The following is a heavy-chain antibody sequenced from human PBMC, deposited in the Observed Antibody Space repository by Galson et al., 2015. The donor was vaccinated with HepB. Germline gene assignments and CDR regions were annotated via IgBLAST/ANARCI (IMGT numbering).Heavy chain of an antibody. J-gene: IGHJ5*02. D-gene: IGHD1-26*01. CDR2: INPSGGST. Sequence: SVKVSCKASGYTFTSYYMHWVRQAPGQGLEWMGIINPSGGSTSYAQKFQGRVTMTRDTSTSTVYMELSSLRSEDTAVYYCARPSLKWEPRGWFDPWGQGTLVTVSS. CDR1: GYTFTSYY. CDR3: ARPSLKWEPRGWFDP. V-gene: IGHV1-46*01.